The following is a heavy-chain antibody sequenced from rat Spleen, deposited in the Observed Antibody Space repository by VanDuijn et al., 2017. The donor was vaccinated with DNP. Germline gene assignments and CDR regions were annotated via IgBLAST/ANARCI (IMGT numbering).Heavy chain of an antibody. D-gene: IGHD1-11*01. CDR3: VRWDYGIYGFDY. V-gene: IGHV5-22*01. J-gene: IGHJ2*01. CDR2: IRYDGGRN. Sequence: EVQLVESGGGLVQPGGSLKLSCAASGFTFSDYYMAWVRQAPTEGLEWVAYIRYDGGRNYYGDSVKGRFTISRDNAENTLYLQMYSLRSEDMATYYCVRWDYGIYGFDYWGQGVMVTVSS. CDR1: GFTFSDYY.